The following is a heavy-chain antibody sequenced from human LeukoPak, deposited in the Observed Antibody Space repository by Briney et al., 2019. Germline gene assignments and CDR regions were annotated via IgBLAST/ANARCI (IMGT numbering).Heavy chain of an antibody. CDR3: SDGFDI. V-gene: IGHV3-9*01. CDR2: INFNSSSI. CDR1: GFTFDDFA. Sequence: GGSLRLSCAASGFTFDDFAMQWVRQAPGKGLEWVSGINFNSSSIGYADSVKGRFTFSRDNAKNSLYLQMNSLRAEDTALYYCSDGFDIWGQGTMVTVSS. J-gene: IGHJ3*02.